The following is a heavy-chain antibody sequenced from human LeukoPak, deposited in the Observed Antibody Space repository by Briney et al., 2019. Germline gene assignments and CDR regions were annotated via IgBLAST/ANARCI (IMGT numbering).Heavy chain of an antibody. J-gene: IGHJ4*02. V-gene: IGHV3-33*06. CDR1: GFTFSSYG. D-gene: IGHD3-10*01. Sequence: GGSLRLSCAASGFTFSSYGMHWVRQAARRWLGWVAVIWYDASNKYYADSVKGRFTISRDNSTNTLYMQMNSLRAEDTAVYYCAKDQFGHGMVRGVIGYWGQGTLVTVSS. CDR3: AKDQFGHGMVRGVIGY. CDR2: IWYDASNK.